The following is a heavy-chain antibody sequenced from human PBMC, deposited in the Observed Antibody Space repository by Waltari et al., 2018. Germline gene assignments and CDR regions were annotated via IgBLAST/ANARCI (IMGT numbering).Heavy chain of an antibody. V-gene: IGHV4-38-2*01. CDR1: GYSISSGYY. CDR3: ARLVVMKGYSSSWFFDY. D-gene: IGHD6-13*01. J-gene: IGHJ4*02. CDR2: IYHSGST. Sequence: QVQLQESGPGLVKPSETLSLTCAVSGYSISSGYYSGWIRQPPGKGLEWIGSIYHSGSTYYNPSLKSRVTISVDTSKNQFSLKLSSVTAADTAVYYCARLVVMKGYSSSWFFDYWGQGTLVTVSS.